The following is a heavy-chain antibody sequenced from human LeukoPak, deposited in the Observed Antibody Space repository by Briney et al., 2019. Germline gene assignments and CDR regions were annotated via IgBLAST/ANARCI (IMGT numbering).Heavy chain of an antibody. Sequence: PGGSLRLSCAASGFTFSSYGMSWVRQAPGKGLEWVSAISGSGGSTYYADSVKGRFTISRDNSKNTLYLQMNSLRAEDTAVYYCAKDDGYSYGTVYYYYMDVWGKGTTVTVSS. V-gene: IGHV3-23*01. D-gene: IGHD5-18*01. CDR2: ISGSGGST. CDR1: GFTFSSYG. CDR3: AKDDGYSYGTVYYYYMDV. J-gene: IGHJ6*03.